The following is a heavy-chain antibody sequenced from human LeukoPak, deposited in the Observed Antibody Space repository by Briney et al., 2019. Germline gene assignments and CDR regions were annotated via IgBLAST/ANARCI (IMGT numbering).Heavy chain of an antibody. D-gene: IGHD4-11*01. CDR3: AREATTDAFDI. CDR2: INPKSGGT. V-gene: IGHV1-2*02. J-gene: IGHJ3*02. Sequence: ASVKVSCKASGYTFTGYYMHWVRQAPGQGLEWMGWINPKSGGTNFAQQFQGRVTMTRDTSINTAYMELSRLRSDDTAVYYCAREATTDAFDIWGQGTMVTVSS. CDR1: GYTFTGYY.